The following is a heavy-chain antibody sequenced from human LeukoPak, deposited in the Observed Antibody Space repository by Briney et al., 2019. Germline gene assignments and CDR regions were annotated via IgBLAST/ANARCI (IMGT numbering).Heavy chain of an antibody. J-gene: IGHJ5*02. V-gene: IGHV1-18*01. CDR3: ARLWRPGGWFDP. CDR2: ISAYNGNT. Sequence: ASVKVSCKASGYTFTSYGISWVRQAPGQGLEGMGWISAYNGNTNYAQKLQGRVTMTTDTSTSTAYMELRSLRSDDTAVYYCARLWRPGGWFDPWGQGTLVTVSS. CDR1: GYTFTSYG. D-gene: IGHD1-14*01.